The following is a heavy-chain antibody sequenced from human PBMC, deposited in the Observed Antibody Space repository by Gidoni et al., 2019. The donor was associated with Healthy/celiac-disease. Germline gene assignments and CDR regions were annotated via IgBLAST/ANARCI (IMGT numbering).Heavy chain of an antibody. CDR1: GRSFSGYY. J-gene: IGHJ3*02. V-gene: IGHV4-34*01. Sequence: QVQLQQWGAGLLKPSETLSLTCAVYGRSFSGYYWGWIRQPPVKGLEWIGEINHSGSTNYNPSLKSRVTISVDTSKNQFSLKLSSVTAADTAVYYCARSRYGSGKNAFDIWGQGTMVTVSS. D-gene: IGHD3-10*01. CDR3: ARSRYGSGKNAFDI. CDR2: INHSGST.